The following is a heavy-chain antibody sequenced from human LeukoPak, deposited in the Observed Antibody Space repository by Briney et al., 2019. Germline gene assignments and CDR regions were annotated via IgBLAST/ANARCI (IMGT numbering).Heavy chain of an antibody. V-gene: IGHV4-59*01. CDR1: GGSISSYY. Sequence: SETLSLTCTVSGGSISSYYWSWIRQPPGKGLEWIGYIYYSGSTNYNPSLKSRVTISVDTSKNQFSLKLSSVTAADTAVYYCARPRIAVAGKGVGWFDPWGQGTLVTVSS. D-gene: IGHD6-19*01. CDR2: IYYSGST. J-gene: IGHJ5*02. CDR3: ARPRIAVAGKGVGWFDP.